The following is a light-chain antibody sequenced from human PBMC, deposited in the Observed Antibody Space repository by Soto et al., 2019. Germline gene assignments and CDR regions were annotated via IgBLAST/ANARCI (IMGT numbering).Light chain of an antibody. J-gene: IGKJ5*01. CDR1: QIIRSNY. Sequence: EIVLLQSPGTVPLSPGERATLSCRASQIIRSNYVAWYQQKPGQAPRLLIYAASSRTTGIPDRFSGSGSGTDFTLTISRLEPEDSAVYHCQQYGSSPPITFGQGTRLEIK. CDR2: AAS. CDR3: QQYGSSPPIT. V-gene: IGKV3-20*01.